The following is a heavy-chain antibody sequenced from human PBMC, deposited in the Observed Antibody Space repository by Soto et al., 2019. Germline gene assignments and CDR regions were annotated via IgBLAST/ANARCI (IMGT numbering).Heavy chain of an antibody. Sequence: EVQLVESGGGLVQPGGSLRLSCAASGFTFSSYSMNWVRQAPGKGLEWVSYISSSSSTIYDADAVKGRFTISRDNAKNSLYLQMNSLGDEDTAVYYCARDRHYHSDSSGQDDDYWGQGTLVTVSS. CDR1: GFTFSSYS. J-gene: IGHJ4*02. CDR2: ISSSSSTI. V-gene: IGHV3-48*02. CDR3: ARDRHYHSDSSGQDDDY. D-gene: IGHD3-22*01.